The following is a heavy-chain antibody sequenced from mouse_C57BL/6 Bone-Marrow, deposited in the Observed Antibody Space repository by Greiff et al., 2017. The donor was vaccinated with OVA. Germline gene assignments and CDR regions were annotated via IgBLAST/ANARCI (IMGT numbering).Heavy chain of an antibody. CDR3: ARHEELDYAMDY. CDR1: GYTFTDYY. V-gene: IGHV1-62-2*01. Sequence: VQLQQSGAELVKPGASVKISCKASGYTFTDYYINWVKQRPGQGLEWIGWFYPGSGSIKYNEKFKDKATLTADKSSSTVYMELSRLTSEDSAVYFCARHEELDYAMDYWGQGTSVTVSS. J-gene: IGHJ4*01. CDR2: FYPGSGSI.